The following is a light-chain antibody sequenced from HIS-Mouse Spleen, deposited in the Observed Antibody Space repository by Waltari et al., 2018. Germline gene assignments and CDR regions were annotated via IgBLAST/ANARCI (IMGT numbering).Light chain of an antibody. J-gene: IGLJ2*01. CDR1: SSDVGSYNL. Sequence: QSALTQPASVSGSPGQSITISCTGTSSDVGSYNLVSWYQQHPGKAPKLMIYEGSKRPSGIPERLSGSNAGNTATLTISGTQAMDEADYYCQAWDSSYSVFGGGTKLTVL. CDR2: EGS. V-gene: IGLV2-14*02. CDR3: QAWDSSYSV.